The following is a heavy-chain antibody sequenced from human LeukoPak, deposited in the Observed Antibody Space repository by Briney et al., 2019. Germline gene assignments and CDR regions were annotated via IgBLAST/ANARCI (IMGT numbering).Heavy chain of an antibody. J-gene: IGHJ4*02. V-gene: IGHV3-30*04. Sequence: GGSLRLSCAASGFTFSSYAMHWVRQAPGKGLEWVAVISYDGSNKYYADSVKGRFTISRDNSKNTLYLQMNSLRAEDTAVYYCARDLSATTVTTVDYWGQGTLVTVSS. CDR3: ARDLSATTVTTVDY. CDR2: ISYDGSNK. D-gene: IGHD4-17*01. CDR1: GFTFSSYA.